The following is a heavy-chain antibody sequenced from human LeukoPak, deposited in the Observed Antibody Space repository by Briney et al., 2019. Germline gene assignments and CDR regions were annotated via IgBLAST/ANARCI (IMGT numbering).Heavy chain of an antibody. J-gene: IGHJ4*02. V-gene: IGHV4-59*08. CDR3: ARRPDGTSHFDY. CDR1: GGSIRSYF. CDR2: VYYSGST. Sequence: SETLSLTCTVSGGSIRSYFWCWIRQPPGKGLEWIGYVYYSGSTNYNPSLKSRVTISVDTSKKQFSLKLSSVTAPDTAVYYCARRPDGTSHFDYWGQGTLVTVSS. D-gene: IGHD6-6*01.